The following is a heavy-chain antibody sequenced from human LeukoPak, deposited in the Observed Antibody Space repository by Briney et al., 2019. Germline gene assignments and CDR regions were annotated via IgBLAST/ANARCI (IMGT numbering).Heavy chain of an antibody. Sequence: GGSLRLSCAASGFRFSSYWMSWVRQAPGKGLEWVANIKQDGSEKYYADSVKGRFTISRDNSKNTLYLQMNSLRAEDTAVYYCAKDAGGPYGSWGQGTLVTVSS. CDR3: AKDAGGPYGS. V-gene: IGHV3-7*01. CDR2: IKQDGSEK. D-gene: IGHD3-10*01. J-gene: IGHJ5*02. CDR1: GFRFSSYW.